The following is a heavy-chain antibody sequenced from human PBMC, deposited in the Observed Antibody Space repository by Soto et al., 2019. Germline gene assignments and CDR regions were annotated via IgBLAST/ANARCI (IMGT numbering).Heavy chain of an antibody. V-gene: IGHV4-59*01. CDR2: IYYSGST. Sequence: QVQLQESGPGLVKPSETLSLTCAVSGGSISSYYWSWIRQPPGKGLEWVGYIYYSGSTKYNPSPTSRVTIPVDTSKNQFSLKLSSVTAADTAVYYCARREGQLAAFDIWGQGTLVTVSS. CDR3: ARREGQLAAFDI. J-gene: IGHJ3*02. D-gene: IGHD6-13*01. CDR1: GGSISSYY.